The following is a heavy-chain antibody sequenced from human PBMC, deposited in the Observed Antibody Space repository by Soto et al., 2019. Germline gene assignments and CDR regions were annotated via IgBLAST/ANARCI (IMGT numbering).Heavy chain of an antibody. V-gene: IGHV1-18*01. D-gene: IGHD3-9*01. Sequence: QVQLVQSGAEVKKPGASVKVSCKASGYTFTSYGISWVRQAPGQGLEWMGWISAYNGNTNYAQKLQGRVTMTTDTSTSTAYMELRSLRSDDTAVYYCARGHYDILTGYYRGIFDWFDPWGQGTLVTVSS. J-gene: IGHJ5*02. CDR1: GYTFTSYG. CDR3: ARGHYDILTGYYRGIFDWFDP. CDR2: ISAYNGNT.